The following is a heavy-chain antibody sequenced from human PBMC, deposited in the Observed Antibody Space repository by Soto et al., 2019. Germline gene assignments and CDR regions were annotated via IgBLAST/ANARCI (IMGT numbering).Heavy chain of an antibody. V-gene: IGHV3-74*01. J-gene: IGHJ4*02. Sequence: PXGSLKLSCSASGFIFNNYWMHWVRQAPGKGLVWVARIHGDGITTTYVDSVKGRFTISRDNAKNTVYLQMNSLRAEDTAVYYCGRGSGPRGRPYWGQGILVTVSS. CDR2: IHGDGITT. CDR1: GFIFNNYW. CDR3: GRGSGPRGRPY. D-gene: IGHD6-25*01.